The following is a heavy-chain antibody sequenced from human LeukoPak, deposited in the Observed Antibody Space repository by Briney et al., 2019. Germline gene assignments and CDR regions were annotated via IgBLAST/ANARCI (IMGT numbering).Heavy chain of an antibody. J-gene: IGHJ4*02. CDR3: AKDFSHDSPRGPYYFDS. Sequence: PGGSLRLSCAASGFTFSSYAMSWVRQAPGKGLEWVSAISGSGGSTYYADSVKGRFTIFRDNSKNTLYLQLNSLRADDTAVYFCAKDFSHDSPRGPYYFDSWGQGTLVTVSS. CDR2: ISGSGGST. D-gene: IGHD3-22*01. V-gene: IGHV3-23*01. CDR1: GFTFSSYA.